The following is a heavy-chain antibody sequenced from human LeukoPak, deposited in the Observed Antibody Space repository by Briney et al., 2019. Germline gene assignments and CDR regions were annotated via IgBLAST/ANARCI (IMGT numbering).Heavy chain of an antibody. D-gene: IGHD1-26*01. CDR2: ITTGGPNT. CDR3: ARDNSGSYLRGYYFDY. CDR1: GFTFSSYT. J-gene: IGHJ4*02. Sequence: PGGSLRLSCTASGFTFSSYTMSWVRQAPGKGLKWVSTITTGGPNTYYADSVKGRFTVSRDDSKNALYLQMNSLRAEDTAVYYCARDNSGSYLRGYYFDYWGQGTLVTVSS. V-gene: IGHV3-23*01.